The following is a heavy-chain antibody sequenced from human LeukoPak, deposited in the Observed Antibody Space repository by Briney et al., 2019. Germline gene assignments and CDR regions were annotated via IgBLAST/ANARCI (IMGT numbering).Heavy chain of an antibody. Sequence: GRSLRLSCAASGFTFSSYGMHWVRQAPGKGLEWVAVISYDGSNKYYADSAKGRFTISRDNSKNTLYLQMNSLRAEDTAVYYCAKTGEYGSGSSLDYWGQGTLVTVSS. CDR1: GFTFSSYG. D-gene: IGHD3-10*01. V-gene: IGHV3-30*18. J-gene: IGHJ4*02. CDR3: AKTGEYGSGSSLDY. CDR2: ISYDGSNK.